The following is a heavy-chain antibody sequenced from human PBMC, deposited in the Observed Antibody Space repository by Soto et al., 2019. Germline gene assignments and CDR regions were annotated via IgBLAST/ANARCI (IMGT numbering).Heavy chain of an antibody. CDR3: ARRYGSGRYDWFDS. Sequence: EVQLLESGGGLVQRGGSLRLSCSASGFTFGTYAMNWVRQAPGKGLEWVSGISGSGSRTYYADSAKGRFTISRDNSENTVDLQMNSLRADDTALYYCARRYGSGRYDWFDSWGLGALVTVSS. V-gene: IGHV3-23*01. CDR2: ISGSGSRT. D-gene: IGHD3-10*01. J-gene: IGHJ5*01. CDR1: GFTFGTYA.